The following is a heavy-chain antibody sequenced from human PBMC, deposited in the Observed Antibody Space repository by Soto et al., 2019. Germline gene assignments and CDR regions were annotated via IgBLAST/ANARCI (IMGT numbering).Heavy chain of an antibody. CDR3: AKQVRDGTSSPYYFDY. D-gene: IGHD6-6*01. Sequence: GASVKVSCKASGGTFSSYAISWVRQAPGQGLEWMGGIIPIFGTANYAQKFQGRVTITADESTSTAYMELNSLRAEDTAVYYCAKQVRDGTSSPYYFDYWGQGTLVTVSS. J-gene: IGHJ4*02. CDR2: IIPIFGTA. V-gene: IGHV1-69*13. CDR1: GGTFSSYA.